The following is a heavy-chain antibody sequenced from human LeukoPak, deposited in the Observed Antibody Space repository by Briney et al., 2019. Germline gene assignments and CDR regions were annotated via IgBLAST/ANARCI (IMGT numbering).Heavy chain of an antibody. J-gene: IGHJ4*02. V-gene: IGHV4-34*01. D-gene: IGHD3-10*01. Sequence: SETLSLTCTVSGGSISSYYWSWIRQPPGKGLEWIGEINHSGSTNYNPSLKSRVTISVDTSKNQFSLKLSSVTAADTAVYYCARGYYGSGSYYFDYWGQGTLVTVSS. CDR1: GGSISSYY. CDR3: ARGYYGSGSYYFDY. CDR2: INHSGST.